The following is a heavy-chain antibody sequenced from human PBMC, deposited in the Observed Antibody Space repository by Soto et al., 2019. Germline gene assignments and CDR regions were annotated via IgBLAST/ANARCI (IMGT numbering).Heavy chain of an antibody. CDR1: GYSISSGYC. CDR3: ERVSPPGAIDN. V-gene: IGHV4-38-2*01. CDR2: IYLSGST. Sequence: PSETLSLTCAVSGYSISSGYCWGWIRQPPGKGLEWIANIYLSGSTYYNRSLRSRVTISVDTSKNQFSLTLSSVTATDTAVYYCERVSPPGAIDNWGQGTTVTVSS. J-gene: IGHJ6*02. D-gene: IGHD2-21*01.